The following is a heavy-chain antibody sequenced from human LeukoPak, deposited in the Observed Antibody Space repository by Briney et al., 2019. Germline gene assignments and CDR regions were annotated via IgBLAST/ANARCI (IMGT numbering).Heavy chain of an antibody. V-gene: IGHV4-4*07. CDR3: ARGKTIFGVVISSMFDP. CDR2: IYTTAST. D-gene: IGHD3-3*01. Sequence: SETLSLTCTVSGASISSYYWSWIRHPAGKGLEWIGRIYTTASTNYNPSLKSRVTISVDTSKNQFSLKLSSVTAADTAVYYCARGKTIFGVVISSMFDPWGQGTLVTVSS. CDR1: GASISSYY. J-gene: IGHJ5*02.